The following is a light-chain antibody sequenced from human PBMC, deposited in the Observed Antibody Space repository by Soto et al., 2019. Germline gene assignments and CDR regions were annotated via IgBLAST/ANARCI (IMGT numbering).Light chain of an antibody. CDR2: SAS. CDR1: QPISSW. CDR3: QQASSFPLT. Sequence: IQMTQSPSSVSASAGDRVTITCRASQPISSWLAWYQQKPGQPPNLLIYSASTLRSGVPSRFSGSESGTLFTLTITNLQPEDFATYYCQQASSFPLTFGGGTKVDI. V-gene: IGKV1-12*01. J-gene: IGKJ4*01.